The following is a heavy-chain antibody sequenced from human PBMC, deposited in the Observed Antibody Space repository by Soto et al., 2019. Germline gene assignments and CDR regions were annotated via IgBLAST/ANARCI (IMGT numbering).Heavy chain of an antibody. Sequence: EVQLVESGGGLVQPGRSLRLSCAASGFTFDDYAMHWVRQAPGRGLEWVSRITWNSGTIDYAASVKGRFTISRDNAKNSLDLQMNSLSAEDTALYYFTKSWSLYYMAVWATGATLTAS. CDR1: GFTFDDYA. CDR3: TKSWSLYYMAV. V-gene: IGHV3-9*01. J-gene: IGHJ6*03. D-gene: IGHD3-3*01. CDR2: ITWNSGTI.